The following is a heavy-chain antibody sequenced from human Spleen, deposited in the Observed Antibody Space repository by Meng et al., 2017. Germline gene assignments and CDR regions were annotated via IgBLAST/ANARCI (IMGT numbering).Heavy chain of an antibody. CDR2: IGHSGVT. Sequence: QPQLQESGPGLVKPSEALSLTCGVSGGSISTSGYYWGWIRQPPGKGLEWIGSIGHSGVTYYTPSLKSRVTVSIDTSRNQFSLWLTSVTAADTAVYYCVRSSGWVKTGFDPWGQGTLVTVSS. CDR1: GGSISTSGYY. D-gene: IGHD6-19*01. CDR3: VRSSGWVKTGFDP. V-gene: IGHV4-39*01. J-gene: IGHJ5*02.